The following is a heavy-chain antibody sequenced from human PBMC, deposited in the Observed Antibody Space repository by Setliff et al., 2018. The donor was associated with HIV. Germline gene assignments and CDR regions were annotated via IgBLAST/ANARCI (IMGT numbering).Heavy chain of an antibody. D-gene: IGHD3-10*01. V-gene: IGHV5-51*01. CDR3: GRSGKSGELYAY. J-gene: IGHJ4*02. Sequence: GESLKISCKGSGYSFTDYWVGWVRQMPGRGLEWMGIIYPIDSDTKYSPSFWGRVTISVDKSTNTAYLHWNSLRPADTAMYYCGRSGKSGELYAYWGQGTQVTVSS. CDR1: GYSFTDYW. CDR2: IYPIDSDT.